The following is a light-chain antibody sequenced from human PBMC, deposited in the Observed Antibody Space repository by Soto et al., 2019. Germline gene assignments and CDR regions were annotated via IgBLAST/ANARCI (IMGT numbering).Light chain of an antibody. CDR1: QSVSSSY. CDR2: GAS. Sequence: EIVLTQSPGTLSLSPGERATLSCRASQSVSSSYLAWYQHKPGQAPRLLIYGASSRATGIPDRFSGSGSGTDFTLTISRLEPEDFAVYYCQQYGSSHYTFGQGTKLEIK. CDR3: QQYGSSHYT. J-gene: IGKJ2*01. V-gene: IGKV3-20*01.